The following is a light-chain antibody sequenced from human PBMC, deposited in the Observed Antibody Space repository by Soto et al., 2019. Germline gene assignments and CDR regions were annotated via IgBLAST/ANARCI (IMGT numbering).Light chain of an antibody. J-gene: IGLJ2*01. Sequence: QTMVTQEPSLTVSPGGTVTLTCASSSGVVTSDNYPHWFQQKPGQAPRALIYSTTFKHSWTPARFSGSLLGGKAALTLSSVQAEDEAEYYCLLYYGGAHVVFGGGTKLTVL. V-gene: IGLV7-43*01. CDR3: LLYYGGAHVV. CDR1: SGVVTSDNY. CDR2: STT.